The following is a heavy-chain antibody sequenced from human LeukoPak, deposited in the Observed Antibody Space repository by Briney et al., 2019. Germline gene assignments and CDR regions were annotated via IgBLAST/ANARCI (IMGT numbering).Heavy chain of an antibody. D-gene: IGHD3-22*01. CDR3: AKDIYYDDTSGYGSDY. J-gene: IGHJ4*02. CDR1: RFTFSSYA. CDR2: ISGSGGST. Sequence: PGWSLTLTCTSSRFTFSSYAMSWVRQAPGKGLDWVSTISGSGGSTYYADSVKGRFTISRDNSKNTLYLQMNSLRAEDTAVYYCAKDIYYDDTSGYGSDYWGQGTLVTVSS. V-gene: IGHV3-23*01.